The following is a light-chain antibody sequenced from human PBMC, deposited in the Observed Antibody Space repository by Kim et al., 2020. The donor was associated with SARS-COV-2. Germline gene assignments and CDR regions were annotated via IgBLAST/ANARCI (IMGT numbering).Light chain of an antibody. Sequence: ALGRTVRIKCHGDSLRTYYASWFQQKPGQAPKLVIYGKNKRPSGIPDRFSGSSSGNTASLTVTGAQAVDEADYYCNSRDNSGDHVIFGGGTQLTVL. V-gene: IGLV3-19*01. CDR2: GKN. J-gene: IGLJ2*01. CDR1: SLRTYY. CDR3: NSRDNSGDHVI.